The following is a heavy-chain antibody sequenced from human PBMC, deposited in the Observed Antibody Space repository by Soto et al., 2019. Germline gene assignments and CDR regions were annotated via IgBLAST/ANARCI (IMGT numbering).Heavy chain of an antibody. J-gene: IGHJ5*02. CDR3: VRDGAKTLRDCFDP. V-gene: IGHV4-4*07. D-gene: IGHD4-17*01. Sequence: SETLSLTCSVSGGSMSKFYWSWIRKTAGKGLEWMGRVYATGTSDYNPSLRSRIAMSVDISKKTFSLRLRSVTAADTGVYYCVRDGAKTLRDCFDPWGQGILVTVSS. CDR1: GGSMSKFY. CDR2: VYATGTS.